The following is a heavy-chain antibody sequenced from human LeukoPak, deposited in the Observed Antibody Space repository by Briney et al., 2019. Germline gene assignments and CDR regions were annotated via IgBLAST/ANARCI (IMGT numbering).Heavy chain of an antibody. V-gene: IGHV3-33*01. Sequence: PGGSLRLSCAASGFTFSSYGMHWVRQAPGKGLEWVAVIWYDGSIKYYADSVKGRFTISRDNPKNTLYLQMNGLRAEDTAVYYCARVGSGSYFLDGFDIWGQGTMVTVSS. D-gene: IGHD1-26*01. CDR1: GFTFSSYG. CDR3: ARVGSGSYFLDGFDI. J-gene: IGHJ3*02. CDR2: IWYDGSIK.